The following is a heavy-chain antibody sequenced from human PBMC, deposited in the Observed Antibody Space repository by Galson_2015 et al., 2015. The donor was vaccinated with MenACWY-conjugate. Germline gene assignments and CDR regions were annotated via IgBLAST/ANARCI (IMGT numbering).Heavy chain of an antibody. CDR1: GFSLSHYW. J-gene: IGHJ6*03. CDR3: AKDWSVPYSTISYYFYMDV. D-gene: IGHD6-13*01. V-gene: IGHV3-48*04. Sequence: SLRLSCAASGFSLSHYWMSWVRQAPGKGLEWVSYISDSSSTIFYADSVKGRFTISRDNSKNTLYLQMNSLRADDTAVYYCAKDWSVPYSTISYYFYMDVWGKGTTVTVSS. CDR2: ISDSSSTI.